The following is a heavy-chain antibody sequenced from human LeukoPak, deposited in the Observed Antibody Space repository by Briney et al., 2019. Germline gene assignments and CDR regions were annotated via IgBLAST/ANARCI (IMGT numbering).Heavy chain of an antibody. Sequence: ASVKVSCKASGYTFTSYGISWVRQAPGQGLEWMGWISAYNGNTSYAQKLQGRVTMTTDTSTSTAYMELRSLRSDDTAVYYCARGGAVAGTTKGGFDYWGQGTLVTVSS. D-gene: IGHD6-19*01. CDR1: GYTFTSYG. V-gene: IGHV1-18*01. CDR2: ISAYNGNT. J-gene: IGHJ4*02. CDR3: ARGGAVAGTTKGGFDY.